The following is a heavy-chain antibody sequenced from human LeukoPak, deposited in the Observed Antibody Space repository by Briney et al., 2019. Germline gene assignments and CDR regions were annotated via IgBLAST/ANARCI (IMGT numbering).Heavy chain of an antibody. CDR3: AKTRYCSSTSCYSHLFDC. CDR2: ISYDGSNK. J-gene: IGHJ4*02. Sequence: GGSLRLSCAASGFTFSSYGMHWVRQAPGKGLEWVAVISYDGSNKYYADSVKGRFTISRDNSKNTLYLQMNSLRAEDTAVYYCAKTRYCSSTSCYSHLFDCWGQGTLVTVPS. V-gene: IGHV3-30*18. D-gene: IGHD2-2*02. CDR1: GFTFSSYG.